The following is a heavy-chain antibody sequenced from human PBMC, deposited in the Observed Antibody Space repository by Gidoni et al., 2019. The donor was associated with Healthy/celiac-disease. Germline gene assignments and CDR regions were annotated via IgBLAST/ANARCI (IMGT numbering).Heavy chain of an antibody. J-gene: IGHJ6*02. CDR3: AKDPGPYYYGMDV. CDR1: GFTFDDYA. CDR2: ISWNSGSI. Sequence: EVQLVESGGGLVQPGRSLRLSCSASGFTFDDYAMHWVRQAPGKGLEWVAGISWNSGSIGYADSVKGRFTISRDNAKNSLYLQMNSLRAEDTALYYCAKDPGPYYYGMDVWGQGTTVTVSS. V-gene: IGHV3-9*01.